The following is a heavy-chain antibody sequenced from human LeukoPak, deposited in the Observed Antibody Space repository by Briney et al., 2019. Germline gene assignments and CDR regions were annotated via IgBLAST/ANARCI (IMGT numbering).Heavy chain of an antibody. D-gene: IGHD2/OR15-2a*01. J-gene: IGHJ3*02. V-gene: IGHV4-38-2*01. CDR2: VYHSGST. CDR3: ARSYFSVGAFDI. CDR1: GYSIRTGYY. Sequence: SETLSLTCGVSGYSIRTGYYWGWVRQPPGKDLEWIGSVYHSGSTYYNPSLKSRVNILVDTSKNKFSLSLTSVTAADTAVYYCARSYFSVGAFDIWGQGTMVTVSS.